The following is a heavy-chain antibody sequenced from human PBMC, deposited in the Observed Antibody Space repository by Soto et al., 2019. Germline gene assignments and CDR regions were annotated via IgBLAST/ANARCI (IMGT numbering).Heavy chain of an antibody. V-gene: IGHV1-18*01. CDR1: GYTFTNYG. J-gene: IGHJ6*02. Sequence: QVQLVQSGAEVKKPGASVKVSCKASGYTFTNYGITWVRQAPGQGLEWMGWISTYNGNTNYAQKLQGRVTMTIDTSTNTAYRERRSLRSDDTAVYYCARGGAAAGNYSYYGMDVWGQGTTVTVSS. D-gene: IGHD6-13*01. CDR2: ISTYNGNT. CDR3: ARGGAAAGNYSYYGMDV.